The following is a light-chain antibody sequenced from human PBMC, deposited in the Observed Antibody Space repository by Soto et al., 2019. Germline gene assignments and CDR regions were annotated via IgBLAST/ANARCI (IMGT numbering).Light chain of an antibody. V-gene: IGLV2-14*03. CDR2: DVS. CDR1: SSDVGAYNF. CDR3: SSSTSSSTHV. J-gene: IGLJ1*01. Sequence: QSVLTQPASVSGSRGQSITISCTGTSSDVGAYNFVSWYQQHPGKLPKLMIFDVSRRPSGVSDRFSGSKSGNTASLTISGLQAEDEGDYYCSSSTSSSTHVFGSGTKLTVL.